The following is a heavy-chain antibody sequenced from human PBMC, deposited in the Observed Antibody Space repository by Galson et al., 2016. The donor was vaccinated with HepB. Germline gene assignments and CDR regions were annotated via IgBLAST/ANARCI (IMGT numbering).Heavy chain of an antibody. CDR2: VSAGGGKT. CDR3: LRGGLEPFDY. J-gene: IGHJ4*02. D-gene: IGHD1-1*01. Sequence: SLRLSCAASGFTFTIYPMGWVRQAPGKGLEWVSSVSAGGGKTYYADSVKGRFTISRDNAKNTLYLQMNTLGVEDTATYYCLRGGLEPFDYWGQGALVTVSS. V-gene: IGHV3-23*01. CDR1: GFTFTIYP.